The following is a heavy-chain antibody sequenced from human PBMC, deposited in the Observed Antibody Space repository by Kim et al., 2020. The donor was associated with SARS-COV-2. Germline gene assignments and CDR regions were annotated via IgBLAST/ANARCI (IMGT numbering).Heavy chain of an antibody. CDR3: AKDLYPVQLERHTRYYYGMDV. CDR2: ISYDGSNK. D-gene: IGHD1-1*01. Sequence: GGSLRLSCAASGFTFSSYGMHWVRQAPGKGLEWVAVISYDGSNKYYADSVKGRFTISRDNSKNTLYLQMNSLRAEDTAVYYCAKDLYPVQLERHTRYYYGMDVWGQGTTVTVSS. J-gene: IGHJ6*02. V-gene: IGHV3-30*18. CDR1: GFTFSSYG.